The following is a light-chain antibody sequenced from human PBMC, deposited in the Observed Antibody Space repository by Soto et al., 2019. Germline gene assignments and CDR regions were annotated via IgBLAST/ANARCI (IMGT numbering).Light chain of an antibody. CDR2: DVT. CDR3: SPYTKTITLV. V-gene: IGLV2-14*03. Sequence: QSVLTQPASVSGSPGQSITISCTGTSSDVGGYNHVSWYQQHPGKAPRLMIFDVTDRPSGVSNRFSGSKSGNTASLTISGLQAEDEAVYYCSPYTKTITLVFGAGTKLTVL. CDR1: SSDVGGYNH. J-gene: IGLJ3*02.